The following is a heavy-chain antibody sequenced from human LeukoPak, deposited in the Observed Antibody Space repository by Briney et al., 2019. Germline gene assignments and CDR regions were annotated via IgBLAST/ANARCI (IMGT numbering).Heavy chain of an antibody. CDR2: ISAYNGNT. J-gene: IGHJ4*02. V-gene: IGHV1-18*01. Sequence: ASVKVSCKASGYTFTSYGISWVRQAPGQGLEWMGWISAYNGNTNYAQKLQGRVTMTTDTSTSTAYMELRSLRSDDTAVYYCARVVYSSGWYKVWHMWYFDYWGQGTLVTVSS. CDR3: ARVVYSSGWYKVWHMWYFDY. CDR1: GYTFTSYG. D-gene: IGHD6-19*01.